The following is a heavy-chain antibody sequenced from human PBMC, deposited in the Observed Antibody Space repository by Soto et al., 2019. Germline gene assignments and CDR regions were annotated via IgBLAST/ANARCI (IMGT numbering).Heavy chain of an antibody. J-gene: IGHJ4*02. Sequence: GASVKVSSKASGYTFTVYYMHWVLQSPGQWLEWMGWINPNSGGTNYAQKLQGRVTMTRDTSISTAYMELSRLRSDDTAVYYCARDGITGTNGHDYWGQGTLVTVSS. CDR3: ARDGITGTNGHDY. D-gene: IGHD1-7*01. V-gene: IGHV1-2*02. CDR1: GYTFTVYY. CDR2: INPNSGGT.